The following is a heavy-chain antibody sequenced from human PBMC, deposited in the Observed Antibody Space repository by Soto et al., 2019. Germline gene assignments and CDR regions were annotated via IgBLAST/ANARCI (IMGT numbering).Heavy chain of an antibody. V-gene: IGHV4-4*02. CDR1: GGPIRSYNW. CDR2: IHHDGGT. J-gene: IGHJ6*02. D-gene: IGHD2-2*01. CDR3: ARMPYSYYAMDV. Sequence: QVQLQESGPGLVEPAATLSLTCAVSGGPIRSYNWWSWVRQPPGKGLEWIGEIHHDGGTNYNTSLKSRVTISVDNAKNHLSLNLNSVTAADAAIYYCARMPYSYYAMDVWGQGTTVTVSS.